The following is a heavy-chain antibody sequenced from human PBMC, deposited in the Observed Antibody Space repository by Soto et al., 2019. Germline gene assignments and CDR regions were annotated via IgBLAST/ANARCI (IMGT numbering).Heavy chain of an antibody. V-gene: IGHV1-18*01. CDR2: ISAYNGNT. CDR1: GYTFTSYG. Sequence: QVQLVQSGAEVKKPGASVKVSCKASGYTFTSYGISWVRQAPGQGLEWMGWISAYNGNTNYAQKLQGRVTMTTDTSTSTAYMELRSLRSDDTAVYYCAREPHPPGPAALQPFDYWGQGTLVTVSS. D-gene: IGHD2-2*02. J-gene: IGHJ4*02. CDR3: AREPHPPGPAALQPFDY.